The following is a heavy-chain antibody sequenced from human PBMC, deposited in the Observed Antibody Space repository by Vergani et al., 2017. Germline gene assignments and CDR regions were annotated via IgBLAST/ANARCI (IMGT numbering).Heavy chain of an antibody. CDR1: GDSISSNNC. D-gene: IGHD2-2*02. CDR3: ATSGYRRWDYYFDY. V-gene: IGHV4-4*03. Sequence: QVQLQESGPGLVKPPGTLSLTCAVSGDSISSNNCWTWVRQPPGKGLEWIGEICHTEDTKYSPSLKSPVTVAVDESRNLFSLRLNSVTAAVTAVYYCATSGYRRWDYYFDYWGQGILVTVSS. CDR2: ICHTEDT. J-gene: IGHJ4*02.